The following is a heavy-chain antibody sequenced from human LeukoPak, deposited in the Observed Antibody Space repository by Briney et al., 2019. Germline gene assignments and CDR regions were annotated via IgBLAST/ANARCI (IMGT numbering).Heavy chain of an antibody. CDR3: ARIRDGYNDAYDI. Sequence: AASVKVSCKASGYTFTNYYIHWVRQAPGQGLEWMGLINPGGGNTNYAQNFQGRVTMIRDTSASTVYMELSSLRSEDTAIYYCARIRDGYNDAYDIWGQGTVVTVPS. J-gene: IGHJ3*02. CDR1: GYTFTNYY. D-gene: IGHD5-24*01. CDR2: INPGGGNT. V-gene: IGHV1-46*01.